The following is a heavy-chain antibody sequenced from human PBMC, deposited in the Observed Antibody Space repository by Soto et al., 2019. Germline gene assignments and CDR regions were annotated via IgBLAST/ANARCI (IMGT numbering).Heavy chain of an antibody. V-gene: IGHV3-74*01. CDR3: ARSLPGTYGAFDL. Sequence: EVQLVDSGGGLVQPGGSLRLSCAASEFTFRSYWMHWVRQSPGKGLGGVSGISGDGSSTNYADAVKGRFTISGENAKNSVYLQIDSLRAEDTAVYYGARSLPGTYGAFDLWGQGTVVTVSS. D-gene: IGHD1-7*01. J-gene: IGHJ3*01. CDR2: ISGDGSST. CDR1: EFTFRSYW.